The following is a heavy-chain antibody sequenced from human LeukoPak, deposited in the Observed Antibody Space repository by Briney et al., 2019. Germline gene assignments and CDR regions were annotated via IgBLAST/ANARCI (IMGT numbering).Heavy chain of an antibody. Sequence: GGSLRLSCAASGFTFSSYAMHWVRQAPGKGLEWVAVISYDGSNKYYADSVKGRFTISRDNSKNTLYLQMNSLRAEDTAVYYCARFPPAGYWGQGTLVTVSS. V-gene: IGHV3-30-3*01. CDR1: GFTFSSYA. J-gene: IGHJ4*02. CDR3: ARFPPAGY. CDR2: ISYDGSNK.